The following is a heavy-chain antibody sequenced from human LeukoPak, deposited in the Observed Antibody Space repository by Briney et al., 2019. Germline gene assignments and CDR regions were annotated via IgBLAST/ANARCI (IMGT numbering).Heavy chain of an antibody. D-gene: IGHD3-3*01. CDR1: GGSISSGSYY. CDR3: ARDGRLRFWEWPLDAFDI. V-gene: IGHV4-61*02. J-gene: IGHJ3*02. CDR2: IYTSGST. Sequence: PSQTLSLTCTVSGGSISSGSYYWSWIRQPAGKGLEWIGRIYTSGSTNYNPSLKSRVTISVDTSKNQFSLKLSSVTAADTAVYYWARDGRLRFWEWPLDAFDIWGQGSMVTLPS.